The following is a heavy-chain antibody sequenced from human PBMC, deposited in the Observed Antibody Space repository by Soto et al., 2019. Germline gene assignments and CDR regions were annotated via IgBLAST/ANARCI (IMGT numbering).Heavy chain of an antibody. CDR2: INPLNGNT. D-gene: IGHD3-10*01. Sequence: QVQLVQSGAEVKKPGASVKVSCKASGYPFTDYAIHWVRQAPGQRPEWMGWINPLNGNTKYSETFRGRVTISRDTSATTAYMELRGLRSEDTAVYYCARQRVRGVDWFDPRGQGTLVTVSS. J-gene: IGHJ5*02. CDR1: GYPFTDYA. V-gene: IGHV1-3*01. CDR3: ARQRVRGVDWFDP.